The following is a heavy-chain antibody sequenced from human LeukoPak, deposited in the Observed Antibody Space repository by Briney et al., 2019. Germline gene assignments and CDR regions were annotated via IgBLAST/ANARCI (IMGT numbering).Heavy chain of an antibody. CDR1: GGTFSSYA. V-gene: IGHV1-69*04. J-gene: IGHJ4*02. CDR2: IIPIFGIA. Sequence: SEKVSCKASGGTFSSYAISWVRQAPGQGLEWMGRIIPIFGIANYAQKFQGRVTITADKSTSTAYMELSSLRSEDTAVYYCARIGLCSGGSCYVDYWGQGTLVTVSS. D-gene: IGHD2-15*01. CDR3: ARIGLCSGGSCYVDY.